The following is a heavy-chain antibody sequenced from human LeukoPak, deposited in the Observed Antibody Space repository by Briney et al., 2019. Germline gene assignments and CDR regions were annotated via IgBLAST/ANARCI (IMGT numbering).Heavy chain of an antibody. CDR2: IYYSGST. Sequence: SETLSLTCTVSGGSISSYYWSWIRQPPGKGLEWIGYIYYSGSTSYNPSPKSRVTISVDTSKNQFSLKLSSVTAADTAVYYCARQRWIAVAGSWFDPWGQGTLVTVSS. V-gene: IGHV4-59*08. D-gene: IGHD6-19*01. CDR1: GGSISSYY. J-gene: IGHJ5*02. CDR3: ARQRWIAVAGSWFDP.